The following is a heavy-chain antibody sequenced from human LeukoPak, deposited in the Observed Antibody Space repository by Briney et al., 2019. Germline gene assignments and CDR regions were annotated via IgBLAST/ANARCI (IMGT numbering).Heavy chain of an antibody. D-gene: IGHD2-15*01. Sequence: ASVKVSCKASGGTFSSYAISWVRQAPGQGLEWMGGIIPIFGTANYAQKFQGRDTITADESTSTAYMELSSLRSEDTAVYYCATGYGYCSGGSCYSLYYGMDVWGQGTTVTVSS. J-gene: IGHJ6*02. V-gene: IGHV1-69*13. CDR2: IIPIFGTA. CDR1: GGTFSSYA. CDR3: ATGYGYCSGGSCYSLYYGMDV.